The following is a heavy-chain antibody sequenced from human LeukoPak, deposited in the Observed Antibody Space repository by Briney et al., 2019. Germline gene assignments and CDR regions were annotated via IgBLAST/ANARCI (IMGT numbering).Heavy chain of an antibody. Sequence: SETLSLTCTVSGGSISSGGYYWSWIRQHPGKGLEWIGYIYYSGGTYYNPSLKSRVTISVDTSKNQFSLKLSSVTAADTAVYYCARTRGYSGYDSPRFDYWGQGTLVTVSS. J-gene: IGHJ4*02. CDR2: IYYSGGT. CDR3: ARTRGYSGYDSPRFDY. D-gene: IGHD5-12*01. V-gene: IGHV4-31*03. CDR1: GGSISSGGYY.